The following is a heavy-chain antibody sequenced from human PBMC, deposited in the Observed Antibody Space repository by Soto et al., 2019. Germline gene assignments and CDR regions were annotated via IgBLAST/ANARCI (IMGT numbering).Heavy chain of an antibody. D-gene: IGHD3-10*01. CDR2: IFISVGTI. CDR3: ARPVLWFGDSYYFDY. CDR1: GLTFSDYY. V-gene: IGHV3-11*01. J-gene: IGHJ4*02. Sequence: GGSLRLSCAASGLTFSDYYMSWIRQAPGRGLGWVSYIFISVGTIYYVALLKGRFTISRDKAKNTLYLQMNSLRAEETAVYYCARPVLWFGDSYYFDYWGQGTLVTVSS.